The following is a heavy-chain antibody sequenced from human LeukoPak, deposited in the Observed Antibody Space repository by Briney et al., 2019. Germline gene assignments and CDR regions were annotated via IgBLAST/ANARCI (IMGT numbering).Heavy chain of an antibody. Sequence: SQTLSLTCTVSGGSISSGGYYWSWTRQPPGKGLEWIGYIYHSGSTYYNPSLKSRVTISVDRSKNQFSLKLSSVTAADTAVYYCARDHIAAAGQYYFDYWGQGTLVTVSS. V-gene: IGHV4-30-2*01. CDR2: IYHSGST. J-gene: IGHJ4*02. CDR3: ARDHIAAAGQYYFDY. D-gene: IGHD6-13*01. CDR1: GGSISSGGYY.